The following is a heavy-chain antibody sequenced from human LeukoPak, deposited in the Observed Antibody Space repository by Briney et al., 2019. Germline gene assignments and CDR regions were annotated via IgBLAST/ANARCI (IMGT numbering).Heavy chain of an antibody. V-gene: IGHV3-30*18. D-gene: IGHD6-13*01. Sequence: GGSLRLSCAASGFTFTTYGLHWVRQAPGKGLEWVAAIASNGGSEYYADSVKGRFTISRDNSKNTLFLQMNSLRPDDTAVYYCAKRGHYSINWYHYFDYWGQGTLVTVSS. CDR3: AKRGHYSINWYHYFDY. CDR2: IASNGGSE. CDR1: GFTFTTYG. J-gene: IGHJ4*02.